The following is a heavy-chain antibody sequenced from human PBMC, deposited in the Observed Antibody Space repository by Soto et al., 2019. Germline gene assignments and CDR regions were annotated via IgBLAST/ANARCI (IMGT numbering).Heavy chain of an antibody. D-gene: IGHD2-15*01. CDR1: GYSFSDYG. J-gene: IGHJ4*02. V-gene: IGHV1-18*04. CDR2: ISAEYANT. CDR3: AIDSRSCSENQYFDN. Sequence: ASVKVSCKASGYSFSDYGISWVRQAPGQGLEWMGWISAEYANTNYAQRFEGRVTMTTDTYTSTAYMELSSLSSDGTAVYFCAIDSRSCSENQYFDNWGQGTLVTVSS.